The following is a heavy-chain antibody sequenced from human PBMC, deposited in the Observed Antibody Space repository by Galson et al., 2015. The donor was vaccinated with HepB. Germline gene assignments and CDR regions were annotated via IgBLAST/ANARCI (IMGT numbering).Heavy chain of an antibody. Sequence: SLRLSCAASGFTFSSYAMSWVRQAPGKGLEWVSAISGSGGSTYYADSVKGRFTISRDNSKNTLYLQMNSLRAEDTAVYYCANADYDSSGYYSHFGYWGQGTLVTVSS. V-gene: IGHV3-23*01. D-gene: IGHD3-22*01. CDR3: ANADYDSSGYYSHFGY. CDR2: ISGSGGST. J-gene: IGHJ4*02. CDR1: GFTFSSYA.